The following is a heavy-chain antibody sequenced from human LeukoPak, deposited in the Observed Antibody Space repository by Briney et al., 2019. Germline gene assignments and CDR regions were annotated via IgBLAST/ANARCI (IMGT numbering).Heavy chain of an antibody. CDR2: IYTSGST. Sequence: PSETLSLTCTGSGGSISSYYWSWLRQPAGKGLEWIGRIYTSGSTNYNPSLKSRVTMSVDTSKNQFSLKLSSVTAADTAVYYCAREVSRTYSTQYNWFDPWGQGTLVTVSS. D-gene: IGHD1-1*01. CDR1: GGSISSYY. CDR3: AREVSRTYSTQYNWFDP. J-gene: IGHJ5*02. V-gene: IGHV4-4*07.